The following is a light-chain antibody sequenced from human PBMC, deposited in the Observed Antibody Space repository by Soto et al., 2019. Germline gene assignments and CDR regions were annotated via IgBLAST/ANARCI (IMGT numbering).Light chain of an antibody. V-gene: IGKV1-39*01. J-gene: IGKJ4*01. CDR3: QQRFSSPPA. CDR2: AAS. CDR1: QSISTY. Sequence: DIQLTQSPSSLSASVGDRVTITCRASQSISTYLDWYQQKPGKAPKLLIYAASTLQSGVPSRFSGSGSGTHFTLTISSLQPEDIATCYCQQRFSSPPAFGGGTKVEIK.